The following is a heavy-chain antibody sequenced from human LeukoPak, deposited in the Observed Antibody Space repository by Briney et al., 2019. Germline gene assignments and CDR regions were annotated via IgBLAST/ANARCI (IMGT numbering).Heavy chain of an antibody. Sequence: GRSLRLSCAASGFTFSSYAMHWVRQAPGKGLEWVAVIPYDGSNKYYADSVKGRFTISRDNSKNTLYLQMNSLRAEDTAVYYCARDTLYGNYFDYWGQGTLVTVSS. CDR1: GFTFSSYA. J-gene: IGHJ4*02. CDR2: IPYDGSNK. CDR3: ARDTLYGNYFDY. V-gene: IGHV3-30-3*01. D-gene: IGHD3-10*01.